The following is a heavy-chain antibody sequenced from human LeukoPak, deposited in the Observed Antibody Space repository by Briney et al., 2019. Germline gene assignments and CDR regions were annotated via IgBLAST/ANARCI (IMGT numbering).Heavy chain of an antibody. CDR2: IIPIFGTA. Sequence: SVKVSCKASGGTFSGYAISWVRQAPGQGLEWMGGIIPIFGTANYAQKFQGRVTITADESTSTAYMELSSLRSEDTAVYYCATNSGYYTIEEFDYWGQGTLVTVSS. V-gene: IGHV1-69*13. J-gene: IGHJ4*02. D-gene: IGHD3-22*01. CDR1: GGTFSGYA. CDR3: ATNSGYYTIEEFDY.